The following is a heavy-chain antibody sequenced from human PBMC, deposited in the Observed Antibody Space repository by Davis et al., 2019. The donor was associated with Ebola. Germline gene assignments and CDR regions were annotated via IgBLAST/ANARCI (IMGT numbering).Heavy chain of an antibody. V-gene: IGHV1-2*04. Sequence: AASVTVSCKASGYTFTALYIPWARQAPGQGLEWLGWINPNTGGTNLAQKFRGWVTLTRDTSISTAYMGLPRLRSDDTAVYYCARVDSGTYTSLDYWGQGTLVTVSS. CDR2: INPNTGGT. D-gene: IGHD1-26*01. CDR3: ARVDSGTYTSLDY. CDR1: GYTFTALY. J-gene: IGHJ4*02.